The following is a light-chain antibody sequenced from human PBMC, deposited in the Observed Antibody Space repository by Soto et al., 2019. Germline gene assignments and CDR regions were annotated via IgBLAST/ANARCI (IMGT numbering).Light chain of an antibody. CDR1: QSLNIW. CDR2: KAS. CDR3: QQYKAYSYT. J-gene: IGKJ2*01. Sequence: DIEMTQSPSTLSASVGDRVTITCRATQSLNIWLAWYQQKPGKAPKLLISKASSLESGVPPRFSGSGSGTEFSLTISSLQPDDFATYYCQQYKAYSYTFGQGTKLEIK. V-gene: IGKV1-5*03.